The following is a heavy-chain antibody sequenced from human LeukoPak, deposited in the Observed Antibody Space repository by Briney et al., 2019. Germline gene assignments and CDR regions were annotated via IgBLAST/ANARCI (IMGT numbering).Heavy chain of an antibody. CDR1: GGTFSSYA. CDR3: AREAALVVAAKVDYYYYGMDV. V-gene: IGHV1-69*01. CDR2: IIPIFGAA. J-gene: IGHJ6*04. Sequence: SVKVSCKASGGTFSSYAISWVRQAPGQGLEWMGGIIPIFGAANYAQKFQGRVTITADESTSTAYMELSSLRSEDTAVYYCAREAALVVAAKVDYYYYGMDVGGKGTTVTVS. D-gene: IGHD2-15*01.